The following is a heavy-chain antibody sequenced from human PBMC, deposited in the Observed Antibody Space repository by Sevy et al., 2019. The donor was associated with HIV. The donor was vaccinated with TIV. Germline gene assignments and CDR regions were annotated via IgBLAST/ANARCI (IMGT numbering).Heavy chain of an antibody. Sequence: SETLSLTCTVSGDSVSGGNYYWSWIRQPPGKGLEWIGYIYYSGSTNYNPSLKSRVTISIDTSKNQFSLRLTSVTAADTAVYYCARGHFDYWGQRTLVTVSS. J-gene: IGHJ4*02. CDR1: GDSVSGGNYY. CDR2: IYYSGST. V-gene: IGHV4-61*01. CDR3: ARGHFDY.